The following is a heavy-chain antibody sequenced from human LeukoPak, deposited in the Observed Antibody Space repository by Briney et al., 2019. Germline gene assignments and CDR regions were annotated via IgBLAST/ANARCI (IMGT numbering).Heavy chain of an antibody. J-gene: IGHJ4*02. CDR2: INSDGKIT. V-gene: IGHV3-74*01. D-gene: IGHD4-23*01. CDR1: GFTFSSLW. CDR3: ARDLAYGGKVGVFDY. Sequence: GGSLRLSCAASGFTFSSLWMHWVRQAPGKGLVWVSRINSDGKITIYADSVKGRFTISRDNAKNTLYLQMNSLRAEDTAVYYCARDLAYGGKVGVFDYWGQGTLVTVSA.